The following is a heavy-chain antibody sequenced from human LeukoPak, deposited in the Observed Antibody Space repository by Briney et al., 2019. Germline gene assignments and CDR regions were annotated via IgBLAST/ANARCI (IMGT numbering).Heavy chain of an antibody. CDR2: ISGGGTGT. CDR1: GFSFSTYA. D-gene: IGHD7-27*01. J-gene: IGHJ4*02. Sequence: GGSLRLSCAASGFSFSTYAMSWVRQAPRKGLEWLSTISGGGTGTYYADSVKGRFTISRDDSKNTLYLQMNSLRAEDTAVYYCAKDGGLWVSAHWGDSWGRGTLVTVSS. V-gene: IGHV3-23*01. CDR3: AKDGGLWVSAHWGDS.